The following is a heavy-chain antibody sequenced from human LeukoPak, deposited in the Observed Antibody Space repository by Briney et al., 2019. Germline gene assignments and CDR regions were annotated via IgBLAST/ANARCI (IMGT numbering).Heavy chain of an antibody. V-gene: IGHV4-30-2*01. CDR3: ARDLLWFGEAYFDY. CDR2: IYHSGRT. CDR1: GGSISSGDYS. J-gene: IGHJ4*02. D-gene: IGHD3-10*01. Sequence: PSQTLSLTCAVSGGSISSGDYSWSWIRQPPGKGLEWIGYIYHSGRTYYNPSLKSRVTISIDRSKNQFSLKLSSVTAADTAVYYCARDLLWFGEAYFDYRGQGTLVTVSS.